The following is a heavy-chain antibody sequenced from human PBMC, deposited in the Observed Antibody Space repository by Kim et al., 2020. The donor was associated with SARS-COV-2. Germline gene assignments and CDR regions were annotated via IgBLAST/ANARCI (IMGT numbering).Heavy chain of an antibody. CDR3: ASKYYYDSSGYYYLLY. J-gene: IGHJ4*02. Sequence: SVKVSCKASGGTFSSYAISWVRQAPGQGLEWMGGIIPIFGTANYAQKFQGRVTITADESTSTAYMELSSLRSEDTAVYYCASKYYYDSSGYYYLLYWGQGTLVTVSS. D-gene: IGHD3-22*01. V-gene: IGHV1-69*13. CDR2: IIPIFGTA. CDR1: GGTFSSYA.